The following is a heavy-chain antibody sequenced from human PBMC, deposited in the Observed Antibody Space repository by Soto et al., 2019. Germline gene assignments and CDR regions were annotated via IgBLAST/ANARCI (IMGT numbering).Heavy chain of an antibody. Sequence: SETLSLTCAVSGGSISSSNWWSWVHQPPGKGLEWIGEIYHSGSTNYNPSLKSRVTISVDKSKNQFSLKLSSVTAADTAVYYCARLGVAAAGMPDYWGQGTLVTVSS. CDR1: GGSISSSNW. D-gene: IGHD6-13*01. J-gene: IGHJ4*02. CDR3: ARLGVAAAGMPDY. V-gene: IGHV4-4*02. CDR2: IYHSGST.